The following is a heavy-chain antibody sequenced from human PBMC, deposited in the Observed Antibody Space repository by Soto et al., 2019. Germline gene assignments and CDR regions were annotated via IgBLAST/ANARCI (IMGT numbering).Heavy chain of an antibody. J-gene: IGHJ6*02. CDR3: ARTGTSTGSPYYYGMDV. CDR2: MNPNSGNT. V-gene: IGHV1-8*01. D-gene: IGHD1-1*01. Sequence: QVQLVQSGAEVKKPGASVKVSCKASGYTFTSYDINWVRQATGQGLEWMGWMNPNSGNTGYAQKFQGRVTMTRNTSISTAYMELSSLRSEDPAVYXXARTGTSTGSPYYYGMDVWGQGTTVTVXS. CDR1: GYTFTSYD.